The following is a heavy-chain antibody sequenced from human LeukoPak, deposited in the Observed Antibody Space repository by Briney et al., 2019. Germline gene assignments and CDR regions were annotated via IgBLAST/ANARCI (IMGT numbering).Heavy chain of an antibody. V-gene: IGHV3-7*01. J-gene: IGHJ4*02. CDR1: GFTLSIYW. CDR3: ARHLVFDY. D-gene: IGHD2-8*02. CDR2: IKQDGSEK. Sequence: GGSLRLSCAASGFTLSIYWMSWVRKAPGKGLEWVGNIKQDGSEKYYVDSVKGRFTISRDNAKNSLYLQMNSLRAEDTAVYYCARHLVFDYWGQGSLVTVSS.